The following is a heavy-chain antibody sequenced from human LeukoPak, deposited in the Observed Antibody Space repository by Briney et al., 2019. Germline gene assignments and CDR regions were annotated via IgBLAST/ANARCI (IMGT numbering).Heavy chain of an antibody. CDR3: ARGGDDYGDKGTFYFDY. CDR2: IIPIFGTA. V-gene: IGHV1-69*13. Sequence: SVKVSCKASGGTFSSYAISWVRQASGQGLEWMGGIIPIFGTANYAQKFQGRVTITADESTSTAYMELSSLRSEDTAVYYCARGGDDYGDKGTFYFDYWGQGTLVTVSS. CDR1: GGTFSSYA. D-gene: IGHD4-17*01. J-gene: IGHJ4*02.